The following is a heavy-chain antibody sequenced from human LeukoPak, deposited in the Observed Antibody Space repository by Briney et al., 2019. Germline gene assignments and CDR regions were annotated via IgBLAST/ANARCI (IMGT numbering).Heavy chain of an antibody. D-gene: IGHD1-14*01. Sequence: PSETLSLTCTVSGGSISSGSYYWSWIRQPAGKGLEWIGRIYTSGSTNYNSSLKSRVTISVDTSKNQFSLKLSSVTAADTAVYYCARDASGSRYVSENWFDPWGQGTRVTVSS. CDR3: ARDASGSRYVSENWFDP. CDR1: GGSISSGSYY. J-gene: IGHJ5*02. V-gene: IGHV4-61*02. CDR2: IYTSGST.